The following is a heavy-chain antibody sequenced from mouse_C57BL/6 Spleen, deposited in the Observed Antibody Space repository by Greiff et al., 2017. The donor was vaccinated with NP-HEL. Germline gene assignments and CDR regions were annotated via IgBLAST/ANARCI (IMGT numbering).Heavy chain of an antibody. CDR2: ISYDGSN. D-gene: IGHD1-1*01. Sequence: VQLQQSGPGLVKPSQSLSLTCSVTGYSITSGYYWNWIRQFPGNKLEWMGYISYDGSNNYNPSLKNRISITRDTSKNQFFLKLNSVTTEDTATYYCARETDYYGSHYFDYWGQGTTLTVSS. J-gene: IGHJ2*01. V-gene: IGHV3-6*01. CDR1: GYSITSGYY. CDR3: ARETDYYGSHYFDY.